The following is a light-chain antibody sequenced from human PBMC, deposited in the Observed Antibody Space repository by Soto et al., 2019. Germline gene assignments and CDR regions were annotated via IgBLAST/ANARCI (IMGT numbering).Light chain of an antibody. CDR2: GAS. CDR3: QHHNNEPTT. J-gene: IGKJ1*01. V-gene: IGKV3-15*01. CDR1: QSVSSN. Sequence: VYLGGRAIVTRMASQSVSSNLAWYQQKPGQAPRLLIYGASTRATGIPARFSGSGSGTEYTHTIYSLDSRYWPVCYCQHHNNEPTTSGQGTKVDIK.